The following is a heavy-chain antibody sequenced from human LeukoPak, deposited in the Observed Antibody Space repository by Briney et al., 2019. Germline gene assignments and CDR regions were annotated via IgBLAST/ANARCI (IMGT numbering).Heavy chain of an antibody. V-gene: IGHV3-49*03. CDR2: IRSKTYGGTT. D-gene: IGHD1-1*01. CDR1: GITFGDYG. Sequence: GGSLRLSCTASGITFGDYGVSWFRQAPGKGLEWIGFIRSKTYGGTTEDAASVRGRFTLSRDDSKNIVYLEMNILRAEDTAVYYCSTDYWRLGFDYWGQGTLVTVSS. CDR3: STDYWRLGFDY. J-gene: IGHJ4*02.